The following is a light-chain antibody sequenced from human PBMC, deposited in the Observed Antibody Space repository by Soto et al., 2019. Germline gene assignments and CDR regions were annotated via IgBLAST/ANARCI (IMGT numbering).Light chain of an antibody. CDR3: QYYGNSPLT. Sequence: EIVMTQSPATLSVSPGERATLCCRASQSVSSNLAWYRQKPGQAPRLLSYGAFNRATGIPDRFSGGGSGTDFTLTITRLEPEDFAVYYCQYYGNSPLTFGQGTKVDIK. J-gene: IGKJ1*01. V-gene: IGKV3-20*01. CDR2: GAF. CDR1: QSVSSN.